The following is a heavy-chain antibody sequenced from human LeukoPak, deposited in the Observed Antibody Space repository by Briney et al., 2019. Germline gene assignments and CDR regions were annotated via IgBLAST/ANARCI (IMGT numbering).Heavy chain of an antibody. CDR2: IRYDGSNK. D-gene: IGHD3-22*01. V-gene: IGHV3-30*02. CDR1: GFTFSSYG. J-gene: IGHJ4*02. Sequence: GGSLRLSCAASGFTFSSYGMHWVRQAPGKGLEWVAFIRYDGSNKYYADSVKGRFTISRDNSKNTLYLQMNSLRAEDTAVYYCAKPEFIYSGYLPDYWGQGTLVTVSS. CDR3: AKPEFIYSGYLPDY.